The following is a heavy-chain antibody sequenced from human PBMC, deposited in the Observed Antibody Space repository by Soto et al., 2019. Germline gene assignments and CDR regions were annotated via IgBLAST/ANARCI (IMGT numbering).Heavy chain of an antibody. Sequence: QVQLVQSGAEVKKPGASVKVSCKASGYTFTSYDINWVRQATGQGLEWMGWMNPNSGNTGYAQKCQGRVTXXRXTXXSTAYMELRSLRAEDTAVYYCASAPVRWRRSGFGYWGQGTLVTVSS. CDR3: ASAPVRWRRSGFGY. CDR1: GYTFTSYD. V-gene: IGHV1-8*01. D-gene: IGHD2-15*01. CDR2: MNPNSGNT. J-gene: IGHJ4*02.